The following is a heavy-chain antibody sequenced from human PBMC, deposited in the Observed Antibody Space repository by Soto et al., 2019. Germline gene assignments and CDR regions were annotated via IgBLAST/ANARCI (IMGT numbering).Heavy chain of an antibody. D-gene: IGHD3-22*01. CDR2: IYHGGST. J-gene: IGHJ4*02. V-gene: IGHV4-30-2*06. CDR1: GGSISSCGYS. Sequence: QLQLQESGSGLVRPSQTLSLSCAVSGGSISSCGYSWNWIRQSPGKGLEWIGYIYHGGSTYSNPCLESRVTLSVDTSKNQFSLRLNSVIDADTAVYYCARDRRSLYHDGSGLDYWGQGILVTVSS. CDR3: ARDRRSLYHDGSGLDY.